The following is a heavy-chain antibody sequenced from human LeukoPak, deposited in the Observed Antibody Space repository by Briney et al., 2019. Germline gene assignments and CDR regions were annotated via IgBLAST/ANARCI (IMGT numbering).Heavy chain of an antibody. CDR2: IYYSGST. CDR3: ARHFAVRRSSSGYFAFDI. J-gene: IGHJ3*02. V-gene: IGHV4-59*08. D-gene: IGHD3-22*01. Sequence: PSETLSLTCTVSGGSISSYYWSWIRQPPGKGLEWIGYIYYSGSTNYNPSLKSRVTISVDTSKNQFSLKLSSVTAADTAVYYCARHFAVRRSSSGYFAFDIWGQGTMVTVSS. CDR1: GGSISSYY.